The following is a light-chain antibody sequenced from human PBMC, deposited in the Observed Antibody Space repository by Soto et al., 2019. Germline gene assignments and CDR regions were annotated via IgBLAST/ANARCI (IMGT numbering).Light chain of an antibody. CDR3: QQRSNWPPIT. CDR1: QSVSSY. Sequence: EIVLTQSPATLSXSPGERATLSCRASQSVSSYLAWYQQKPGQAPRLLIYDASNRATGIPARFSGSGSGTDFTLTISSLEPEDFAVYYCQQRSNWPPITFGQGTRLEIK. CDR2: DAS. J-gene: IGKJ5*01. V-gene: IGKV3-11*01.